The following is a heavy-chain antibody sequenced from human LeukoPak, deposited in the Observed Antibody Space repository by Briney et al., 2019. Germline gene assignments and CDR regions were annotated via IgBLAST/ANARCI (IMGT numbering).Heavy chain of an antibody. V-gene: IGHV1-46*01. CDR1: GYTFINNW. CDR2: INPTGTGT. Sequence: ASVKVSCKASGYTFINNWMHWARQAPGQGLEWIGLINPTGTGTLYAQKFQGRVTMTRDMSTSTVYMELSSLRSEDTAVYYCARDRRSSGWYNGLRWFDPWGQGTLVTVSS. J-gene: IGHJ5*02. CDR3: ARDRRSSGWYNGLRWFDP. D-gene: IGHD6-19*01.